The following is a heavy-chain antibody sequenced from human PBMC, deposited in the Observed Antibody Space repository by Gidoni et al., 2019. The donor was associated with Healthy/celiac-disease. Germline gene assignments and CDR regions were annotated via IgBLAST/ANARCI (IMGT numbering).Heavy chain of an antibody. J-gene: IGHJ6*02. V-gene: IGHV3-30*18. D-gene: IGHD3-16*01. Sequence: QVQLVESGGGVVQPGRSLRLSCAASGFTFSSYGMHWVRQAPGKGLEWVAVISYDGSNKYYADSVKGRFTISRDNSKNTLYLQMNSLRAEDTAVYYCAKDRIMITFGEVYYYYGMDVWGQGTTVTVSS. CDR2: ISYDGSNK. CDR1: GFTFSSYG. CDR3: AKDRIMITFGEVYYYYGMDV.